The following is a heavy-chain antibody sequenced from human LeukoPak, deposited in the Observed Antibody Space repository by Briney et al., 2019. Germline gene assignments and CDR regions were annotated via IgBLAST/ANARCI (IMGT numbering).Heavy chain of an antibody. CDR3: ARGRQQLAPYYYYYMDV. CDR2: INHSGST. V-gene: IGHV4-34*01. CDR1: GGSFSGYY. Sequence: PSETLSLTCAVYGGSFSGYYWSWIRQPPGKGLEWIGEINHSGSTNYNPSLKSRVTISVDTSKNQFSLKLSSVTAADTAVYYCARGRQQLAPYYYYYMDVWGKGTTVTVFS. J-gene: IGHJ6*03. D-gene: IGHD6-13*01.